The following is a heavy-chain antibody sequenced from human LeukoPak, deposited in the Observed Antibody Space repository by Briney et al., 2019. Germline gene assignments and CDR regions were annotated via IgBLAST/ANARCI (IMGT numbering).Heavy chain of an antibody. CDR3: AKVQGLYDSSGYPFDY. D-gene: IGHD3-22*01. Sequence: GGSLRLSCAASGFTFSSYVMHWVRQAPGEGLEWVALISTDGTIISYGDSVKGRFTISRDNSKNTLYLQMNSLRAEDTAVYYCAKVQGLYDSSGYPFDYWGQGTLVTVSS. CDR1: GFTFSSYV. J-gene: IGHJ4*02. CDR2: ISTDGTII. V-gene: IGHV3-30*04.